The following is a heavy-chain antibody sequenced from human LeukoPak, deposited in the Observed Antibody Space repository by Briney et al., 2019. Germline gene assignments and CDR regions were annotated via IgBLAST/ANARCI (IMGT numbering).Heavy chain of an antibody. V-gene: IGHV1-2*02. D-gene: IGHD3-22*01. CDR1: GYTFTGYY. Sequence: ASVKVSCKASGYTFTGYYMHWVRQAPGQGLEWMGWINPNSGGTNYAQKFQGRITMTRDTSISTAYMELSRLRSDDTAVYYCAREGGHYYDSSGYLGYWGQGTLVTVSS. CDR3: AREGGHYYDSSGYLGY. CDR2: INPNSGGT. J-gene: IGHJ4*02.